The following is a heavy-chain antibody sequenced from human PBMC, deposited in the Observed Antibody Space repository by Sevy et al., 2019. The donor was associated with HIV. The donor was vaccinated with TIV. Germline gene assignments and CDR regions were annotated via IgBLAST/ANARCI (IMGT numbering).Heavy chain of an antibody. CDR2: IIPIFGTA. J-gene: IGHJ6*02. Sequence: ASVKVSCKASGGAFSTSAISWVRQAPGQGLEWMGGIIPIFGTANYAEKFQGRVTIIADESTSIAYMELSGLRSDDTAVYYCARGDWFGELGSDGMDVWGQGTTVTVSS. CDR1: GGAFSTSA. CDR3: ARGDWFGELGSDGMDV. V-gene: IGHV1-69*13. D-gene: IGHD3-10*01.